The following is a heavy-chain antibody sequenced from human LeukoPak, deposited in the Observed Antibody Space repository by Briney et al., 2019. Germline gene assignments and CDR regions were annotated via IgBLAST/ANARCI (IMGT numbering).Heavy chain of an antibody. CDR3: ASSWGYGGNYDFDY. Sequence: ASVKVSCKASGGTFSSYAISWVRQAPGQGLEWMGGIIPIFGTANYAQKFQGRVTITADKSTSTAYMELSSLRSEDTAVYYCASSWGYGGNYDFDYWGQGTLVTVSS. CDR1: GGTFSSYA. D-gene: IGHD4-23*01. J-gene: IGHJ4*02. CDR2: IIPIFGTA. V-gene: IGHV1-69*06.